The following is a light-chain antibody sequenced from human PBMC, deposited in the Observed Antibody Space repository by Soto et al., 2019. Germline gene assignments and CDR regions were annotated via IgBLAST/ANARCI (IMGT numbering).Light chain of an antibody. Sequence: DFQMTQSPSTLSASVGDRVTITCRASQSVTTWLAWFQQKPGKAPKLLIYKASNLEGGVPSRFSGSGSGTEFTLTISSLQPDDFATDYCQQYRTYPWTFGQGTKVEIK. CDR1: QSVTTW. CDR3: QQYRTYPWT. J-gene: IGKJ1*01. V-gene: IGKV1-5*03. CDR2: KAS.